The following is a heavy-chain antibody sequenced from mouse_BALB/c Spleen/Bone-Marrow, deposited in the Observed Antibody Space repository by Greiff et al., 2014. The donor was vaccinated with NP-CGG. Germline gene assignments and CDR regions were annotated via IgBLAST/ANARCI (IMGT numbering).Heavy chain of an antibody. CDR3: ARLHGSGYGYAMDY. CDR1: GFTFSDYG. D-gene: IGHD1-1*01. Sequence: EVQLVESGGGLVQPGGSRKLSCAASGFTFSDYGMAWVRQAPGKGPEWVAFISNLAYSICYADTVTGRFTISRENAKNTLYLETSSLRSEDTAMYYCARLHGSGYGYAMDYWGQGTSVTVSS. CDR2: ISNLAYSI. V-gene: IGHV5-15*02. J-gene: IGHJ4*01.